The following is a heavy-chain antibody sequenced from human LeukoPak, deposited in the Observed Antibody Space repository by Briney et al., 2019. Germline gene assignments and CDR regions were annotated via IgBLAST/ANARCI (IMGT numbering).Heavy chain of an antibody. J-gene: IGHJ4*02. Sequence: SETLSLTCTVSGDSITNGIFHWSWIRQPAGKELEWIGRIYTGGNTAYNPSLNSRVTMSLDTSKNQFSLKLTSVTAADTAVYYCARDEVRFDSSGYYYYYFDYWGQGTLVTVSS. D-gene: IGHD3-22*01. CDR2: IYTGGNT. V-gene: IGHV4-61*02. CDR1: GDSITNGIFH. CDR3: ARDEVRFDSSGYYYYYFDY.